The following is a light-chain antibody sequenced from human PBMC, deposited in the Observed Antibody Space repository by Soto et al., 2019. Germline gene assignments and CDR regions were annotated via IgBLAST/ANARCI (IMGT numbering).Light chain of an antibody. CDR2: GNS. CDR3: QSYDSSLSGYV. Sequence: QSGLPHPPSVCRAPGDRVTISCTGSSSNIGAGYDVHWYQQLPGTAPKLLIYGNSNRPSGVPDRFSGSKSGTSASLAITGLQAEDEADYYCQSYDSSLSGYVFGTGTKVTVL. J-gene: IGLJ1*01. V-gene: IGLV1-40*01. CDR1: SSNIGAGYD.